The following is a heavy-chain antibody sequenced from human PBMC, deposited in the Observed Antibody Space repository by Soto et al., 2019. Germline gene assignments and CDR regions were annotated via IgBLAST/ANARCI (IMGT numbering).Heavy chain of an antibody. V-gene: IGHV4-59*01. CDR1: GGSISSYY. D-gene: IGHD2-21*02. J-gene: IGHJ4*02. Sequence: SDTLSLTCTVSGGSISSYYWSWIRQPPGKGLEWIGYIYYSGSTNYNPSLKSRVTISVDTSKNQFSLKLSSVTAADTAVYYCVRFTAYTGGDYYTVGYWGQGTLVTGSS. CDR3: VRFTAYTGGDYYTVGY. CDR2: IYYSGST.